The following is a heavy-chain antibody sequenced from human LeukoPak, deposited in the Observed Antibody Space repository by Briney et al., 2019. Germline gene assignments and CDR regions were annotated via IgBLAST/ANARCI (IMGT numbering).Heavy chain of an antibody. J-gene: IGHJ4*02. D-gene: IGHD1-26*01. CDR1: GGSISSGSYY. Sequence: SQTLSLTCSVSGGSISSGSYYWSWIRQPAGKGLEWIGRIYTSGSTNYNPSLKSRVTMSVDTSKNQFSLKLSSVTAADTAVYYCARGIGGSYYVYDFDYWGQGTLVTVSS. CDR2: IYTSGST. CDR3: ARGIGGSYYVYDFDY. V-gene: IGHV4-61*02.